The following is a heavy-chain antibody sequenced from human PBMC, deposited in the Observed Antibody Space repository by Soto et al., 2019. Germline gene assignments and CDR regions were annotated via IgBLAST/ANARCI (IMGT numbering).Heavy chain of an antibody. Sequence: SVKVSCKASGYIFVNYTISWVRQAPGQGLEWMGRIIPILGIANYAQKFQGRVTITADKSTSTAYMELSSLRSEDTAVYYCASLGMILTHYDYWGQGTLVTVSS. J-gene: IGHJ4*02. V-gene: IGHV1-69*02. CDR2: IIPILGIA. D-gene: IGHD3-22*01. CDR1: GYIFVNYT. CDR3: ASLGMILTHYDY.